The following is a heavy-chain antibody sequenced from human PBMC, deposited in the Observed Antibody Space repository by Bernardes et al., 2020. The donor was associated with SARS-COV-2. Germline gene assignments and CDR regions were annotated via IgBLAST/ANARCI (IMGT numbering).Heavy chain of an antibody. CDR3: ARDVVVRASPYWGGMDV. D-gene: IGHD3-10*01. V-gene: IGHV3-33*08. CDR2: VWYDGSHK. Sequence: GGSRRLSCAASGFTFSRYWMHWVHQAPGKGLEWVAVVWYDGSHKYYADSVKGRFTISRDNYENTVSLQMNSLRAEDTAVYYCARDVVVRASPYWGGMDVWGQGTTVTVSS. CDR1: GFTFSRYW. J-gene: IGHJ6*02.